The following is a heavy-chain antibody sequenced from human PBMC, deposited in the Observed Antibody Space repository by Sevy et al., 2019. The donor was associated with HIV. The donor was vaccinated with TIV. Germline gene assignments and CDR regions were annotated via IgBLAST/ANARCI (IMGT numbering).Heavy chain of an antibody. D-gene: IGHD3-22*01. CDR1: GYTFTSYD. J-gene: IGHJ6*02. CDR3: ARVRDSSGYYLHNYYYYGMDV. V-gene: IGHV1-8*01. Sequence: ASVKVSCKASGYTFTSYDINWVRQATGQGLEWRGWMNPNSGNTGYAQKFQGRVTMTRNTSISTAYMELSSLRSEDTAVYYCARVRDSSGYYLHNYYYYGMDVWGQGTTVTVSS. CDR2: MNPNSGNT.